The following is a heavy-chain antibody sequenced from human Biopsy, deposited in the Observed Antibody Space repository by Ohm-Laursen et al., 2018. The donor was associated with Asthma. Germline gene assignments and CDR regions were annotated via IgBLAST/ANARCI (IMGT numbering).Heavy chain of an antibody. D-gene: IGHD3-9*01. CDR2: VNTGNGDT. J-gene: IGHJ3*01. CDR3: ARTYYDFLTGQVKDVFGV. CDR1: GYNFISFA. Sequence: SSVKVSCKASGYNFISFAIHWVRQAPGQRLEWMGWVNTGNGDTKYSQKFQGRVTITRDASASTAYMELRSLRSEDTATYYCARTYYDFLTGQVKDVFGVWGHGTMVTVSS. V-gene: IGHV1-3*04.